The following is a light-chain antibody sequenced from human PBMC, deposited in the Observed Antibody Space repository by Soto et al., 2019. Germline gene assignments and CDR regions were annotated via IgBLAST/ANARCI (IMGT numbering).Light chain of an antibody. V-gene: IGKV1-39*01. CDR2: AAS. J-gene: IGKJ4*01. CDR3: QQSYSTARLT. Sequence: DIQMTQSPSSLSASVGDRVTITCRASQSISSYLNWYQQKPGKAPKLLIYAASSLQSGVPSRFSGSGSGTDFTLTISSLQPEDFATYDCQQSYSTARLTFGGGTKVEIK. CDR1: QSISSY.